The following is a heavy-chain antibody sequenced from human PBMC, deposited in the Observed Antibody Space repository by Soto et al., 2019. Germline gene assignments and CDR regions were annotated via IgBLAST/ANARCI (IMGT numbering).Heavy chain of an antibody. J-gene: IGHJ4*02. CDR2: ISYDGSNK. Sequence: GGSLRLSCAASGFTFSSYGTHWVRQAPGKGLEWVAVISYDGSNKYYADSVKGRFTISRDNSKNTLYLQMNSLRAEDTAVYYCAKDLYNWNSYYFDYWGQGTLVTVSS. CDR1: GFTFSSYG. V-gene: IGHV3-30*18. D-gene: IGHD1-7*01. CDR3: AKDLYNWNSYYFDY.